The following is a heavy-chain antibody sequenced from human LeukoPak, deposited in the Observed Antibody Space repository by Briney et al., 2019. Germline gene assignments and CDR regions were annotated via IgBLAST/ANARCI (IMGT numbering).Heavy chain of an antibody. Sequence: ASVKVSCKASGYTFTSYAMNWMRQAPGQGLEWMGWINTNTGNPTYAQGFTGRFVFSLDTSVSTAYLQISSLKAEDTAVYYCAREVDSSSWDPEYFQHWGQGTLVTVSS. J-gene: IGHJ1*01. V-gene: IGHV7-4-1*02. D-gene: IGHD6-13*01. CDR3: AREVDSSSWDPEYFQH. CDR2: INTNTGNP. CDR1: GYTFTSYA.